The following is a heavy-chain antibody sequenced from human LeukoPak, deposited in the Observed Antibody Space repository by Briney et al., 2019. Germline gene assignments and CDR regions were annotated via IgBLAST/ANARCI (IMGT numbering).Heavy chain of an antibody. J-gene: IGHJ4*02. V-gene: IGHV4-59*01. CDR2: IYYTGST. D-gene: IGHD2-15*01. CDR3: ARYCTGGSCYGSKFDC. Sequence: SETLSLTCSVSGGSISSYYWSWIRQPPGEGLQWIGHIYYTGSTTYNPSLESRVTISLNTSKNQFSLKLSSVTTADTAVYYCARYCTGGSCYGSKFDCWGRGTLVTVSS. CDR1: GGSISSYY.